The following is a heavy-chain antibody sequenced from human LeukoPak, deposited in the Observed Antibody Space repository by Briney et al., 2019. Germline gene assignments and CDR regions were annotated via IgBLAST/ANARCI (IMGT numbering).Heavy chain of an antibody. CDR2: INANSSTT. J-gene: IGHJ5*01. CDR1: GFAFSVYA. D-gene: IGHD6-19*01. Sequence: GGSLRLSCTASGFAFSVYAMSWLRQPPGKGLDWVSTINANSSTTSYAASVRGRFTTSRNNSKNTFYLQLNTLRADDTATYYCTKPICGGLTVTADWFHPWGQGTLVVVSS. CDR3: TKPICGGLTVTADWFHP. V-gene: IGHV3-23*01.